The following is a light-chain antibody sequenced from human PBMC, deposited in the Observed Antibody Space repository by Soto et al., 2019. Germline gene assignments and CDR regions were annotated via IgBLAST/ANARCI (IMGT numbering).Light chain of an antibody. CDR2: GAS. Sequence: EIVLTQSPGTLSLSPGERATLSCRASQSVSSSYLAWYQQKPGQAPRLLIYGASSRATGIPDRFSGSGSGKDFTLTISRLDPEDVAVYYCQQYGSSPSTFGQGTKLEIK. J-gene: IGKJ2*01. CDR3: QQYGSSPST. V-gene: IGKV3-20*01. CDR1: QSVSSSY.